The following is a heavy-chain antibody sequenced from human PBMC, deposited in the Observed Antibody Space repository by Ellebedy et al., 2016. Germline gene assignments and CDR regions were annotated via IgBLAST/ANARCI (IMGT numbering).Heavy chain of an antibody. CDR1: GGSISSSSYY. V-gene: IGHV4-39*01. CDR2: IDYSGST. CDR3: ARRPQWLGHDY. Sequence: SETLSLTCTVSGGSISSSSYYWGWIRQPPGKGLEWIGSIDYSGSTYYNPSLKSRVTISVDTSKNQFSLKLSSVTAADTAVYYCARRPQWLGHDYWGQGTLVTVSS. J-gene: IGHJ4*02. D-gene: IGHD6-19*01.